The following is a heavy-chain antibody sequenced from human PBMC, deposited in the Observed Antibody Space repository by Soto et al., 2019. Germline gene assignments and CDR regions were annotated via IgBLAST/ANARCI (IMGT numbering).Heavy chain of an antibody. CDR3: ARDQLTDYGDYLNWFDP. D-gene: IGHD4-17*01. J-gene: IGHJ5*02. Sequence: QVQLVQSGAEVKKPGSSVKVSCKASGGTFSSYAISWVRQAPGQGLEWMGGIIPIFGTANYAQKFQGRVTITADESTSTAYMELSSLRSEDTAVYSCARDQLTDYGDYLNWFDPWGQGTLVTVSS. V-gene: IGHV1-69*01. CDR1: GGTFSSYA. CDR2: IIPIFGTA.